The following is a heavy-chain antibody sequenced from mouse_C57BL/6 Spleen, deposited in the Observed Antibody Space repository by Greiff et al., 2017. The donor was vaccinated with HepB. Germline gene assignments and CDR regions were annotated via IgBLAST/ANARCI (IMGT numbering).Heavy chain of an antibody. Sequence: QVQLQQPGAELVLPGASVKLSCKASGYTFTSYWMHWVKQRPGQGLEWIGEIDPSDSYTNYNQKFKGKSTLTVDKSSSTAYMQLSSLTSEDSAVYYCARRPQGTNSWYIGVWCAGTTVTVSS. J-gene: IGHJ1*01. CDR3: ARRPQGTNSWYIGV. CDR1: GYTFTSYW. CDR2: IDPSDSYT. D-gene: IGHD2-14*01. V-gene: IGHV1-69*01.